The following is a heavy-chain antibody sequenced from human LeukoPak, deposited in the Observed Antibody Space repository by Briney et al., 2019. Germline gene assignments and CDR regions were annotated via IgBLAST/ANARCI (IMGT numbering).Heavy chain of an antibody. Sequence: GGSLRLSCAASGFTFSSYAMSWVRQAPGKGLEWVSAISGSGDNTYYADSVKGRFTISRDNSKNTLYLQMNSLRAEDTAVYYCANLHFIAVAGSRSDCWGQGTLVTVSS. D-gene: IGHD6-19*01. J-gene: IGHJ4*02. CDR3: ANLHFIAVAGSRSDC. CDR1: GFTFSSYA. V-gene: IGHV3-23*01. CDR2: ISGSGDNT.